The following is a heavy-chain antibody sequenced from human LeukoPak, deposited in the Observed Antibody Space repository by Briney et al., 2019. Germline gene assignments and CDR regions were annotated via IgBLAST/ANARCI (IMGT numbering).Heavy chain of an antibody. CDR2: MNPNNGNA. CDR1: GYTFATYG. D-gene: IGHD2-8*02. V-gene: IGHV1-8*01. J-gene: IGHJ5*02. Sequence: ASVKVSCKASGYTFATYGINWVRQAPGQGLEWMGWMNPNNGNAAYAEKFQGRVTMTRNTSINTAYLDMSRLPPQHTPVYSCSRNLYASGVLVPGHKTADWLDRGGQGPLVIVSS. CDR3: SRNLYASGVLVPGHKTADWLDR.